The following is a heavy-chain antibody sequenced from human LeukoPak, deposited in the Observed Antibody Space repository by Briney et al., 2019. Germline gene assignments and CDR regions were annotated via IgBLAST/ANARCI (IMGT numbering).Heavy chain of an antibody. CDR3: ARGPSTGDFDF. J-gene: IGHJ4*02. CDR1: GYTFSIYF. D-gene: IGHD7-27*01. CDR2: INPDTGGT. Sequence: GASVKVSCKASGYTFSIYFMHWMRQAPGQRLEWMGWINPDTGGTSFAQNFQGRVTMTRDTSVSTAYMELSSLRSDDTAVYHCARGPSTGDFDFWGQGTLVTVSS. V-gene: IGHV1-2*02.